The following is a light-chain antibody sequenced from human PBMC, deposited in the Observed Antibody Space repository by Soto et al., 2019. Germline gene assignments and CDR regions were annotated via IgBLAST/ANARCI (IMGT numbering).Light chain of an antibody. J-gene: IGKJ1*01. V-gene: IGKV3-15*01. CDR2: GAS. CDR1: QSVGIY. CDR3: HQYNSWPRT. Sequence: EIVLTQSPATLSWSPGERATLSCRASQSVGIYVAWYQQKPGQPPRLVIYGASTRATGIPARFRGSGSGTGFNLSISSLQSEDFAVYYCHQYNSWPRTFGQGTKVDIK.